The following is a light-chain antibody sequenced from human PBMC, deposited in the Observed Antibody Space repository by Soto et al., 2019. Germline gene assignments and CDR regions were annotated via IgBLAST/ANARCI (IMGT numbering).Light chain of an antibody. CDR1: SSDVGAYNY. Sequence: QSALTQPASVSGSPGQSITISCTGTSSDVGAYNYVSWYQQHPGKAPELMIYDVTYRPSGVSDRFSGSKSGNTASLTISGLRTEDEADYYCSSKTTSSSTPVVFGGGTKLTV. CDR3: SSKTTSSSTPVV. J-gene: IGLJ3*02. V-gene: IGLV2-14*01. CDR2: DVT.